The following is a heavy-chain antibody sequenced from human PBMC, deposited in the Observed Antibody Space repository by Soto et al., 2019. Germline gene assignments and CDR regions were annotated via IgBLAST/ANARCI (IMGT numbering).Heavy chain of an antibody. CDR2: ISSGGTYT. CDR3: ARTFVDGMAGFGP. V-gene: IGHV3-74*01. CDR1: GFTLSTYW. Sequence: EVHLVESGGGLVQPGGSLRLSCAASGFTLSTYWMHWVRQVPGKGLVWVSRISSGGTYTNYAESVKGRFTISRDSARNTLFLQMNYLTGEDTAVYYCARTFVDGMAGFGPWGQGTLVTVSS. D-gene: IGHD2-15*01. J-gene: IGHJ5*02.